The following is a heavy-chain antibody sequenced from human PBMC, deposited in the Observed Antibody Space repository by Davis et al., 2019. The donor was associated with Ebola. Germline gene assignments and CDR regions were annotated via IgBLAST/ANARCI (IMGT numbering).Heavy chain of an antibody. D-gene: IGHD2-8*01. CDR2: ISDDGTNK. CDR1: GFTFSSYY. J-gene: IGHJ6*02. CDR3: AREMVRYYYGMDV. V-gene: IGHV3-33*05. Sequence: PGGSLRLSCAASGFTFSSYYMNWVRQAPGKGLEWVAFISDDGTNKYYADSVKGRFTISRDNSKNTLYLQMNSLRAEDTAVYYCAREMVRYYYGMDVWGQGTTVTVSS.